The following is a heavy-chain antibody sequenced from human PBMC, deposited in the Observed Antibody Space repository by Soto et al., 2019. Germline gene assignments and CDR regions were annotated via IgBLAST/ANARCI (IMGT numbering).Heavy chain of an antibody. CDR2: IYYSGDT. D-gene: IGHD6-13*01. CDR1: GGSISAYL. CDR3: ARASSTWYWDY. Sequence: QVQLQESGPGLVKPTETLSLSGTVSGGSISAYLWTWIRQPPGKGLEWIGYIYYSGDTNYNPSLKSRVTISVDTSKNQFSLKLSSVTATDTAVYYCARASSTWYWDYWGRGTLVTVSS. J-gene: IGHJ4*02. V-gene: IGHV4-59*01.